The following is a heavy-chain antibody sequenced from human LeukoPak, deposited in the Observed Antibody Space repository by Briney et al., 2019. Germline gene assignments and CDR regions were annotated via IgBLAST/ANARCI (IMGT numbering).Heavy chain of an antibody. CDR3: ARGKDSSGYYYYYYYGMGV. J-gene: IGHJ6*02. D-gene: IGHD3-22*01. CDR2: INSDGSST. Sequence: GGSLRLSSAASDFSFSSYLMHWVRQAPGKGLVWVSRINSDGSSTSYADSVKGRFTISRDNAKNTLYLQMNSLRAEDTAVYYCARGKDSSGYYYYYYYGMGVWGQGTTVTVSS. CDR1: DFSFSSYL. V-gene: IGHV3-74*01.